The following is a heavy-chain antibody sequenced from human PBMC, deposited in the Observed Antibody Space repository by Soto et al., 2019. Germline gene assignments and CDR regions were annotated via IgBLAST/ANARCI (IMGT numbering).Heavy chain of an antibody. Sequence: QVQLQESGPGLVKPSQTLSLTCTVSGGSISSGGYYWTWIRQHPGKGLEWIGYIYYSGGTDYNPYLKSRLNISLDTSKNQFSLKLNSVTAADTAVYYCARDPLTIGGGGFDYWGQGTLVSVSS. D-gene: IGHD2-15*01. J-gene: IGHJ4*02. CDR1: GGSISSGGYY. V-gene: IGHV4-31*03. CDR3: ARDPLTIGGGGFDY. CDR2: IYYSGGT.